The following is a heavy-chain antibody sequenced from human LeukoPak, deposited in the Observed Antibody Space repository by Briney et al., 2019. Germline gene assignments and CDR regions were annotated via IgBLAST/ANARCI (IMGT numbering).Heavy chain of an antibody. CDR2: VYDSGIT. D-gene: IGHD3-16*01. CDR1: GGSISTYY. J-gene: IGHJ4*02. Sequence: SETLSLTCSVSGGSISTYYWSWIRQTPGKGLEWIGYVYDSGITNYNPPLERRVTISSDTSKNDLSLNLRSVTAADTAVYYCARHGGSLGYFDYWGQGSLVTVAS. CDR3: ARHGGSLGYFDY. V-gene: IGHV4-59*08.